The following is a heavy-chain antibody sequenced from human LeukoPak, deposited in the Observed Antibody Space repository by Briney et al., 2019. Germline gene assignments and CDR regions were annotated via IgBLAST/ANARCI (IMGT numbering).Heavy chain of an antibody. V-gene: IGHV3-33*06. D-gene: IGHD6-13*01. CDR2: IWYGGSNT. Sequence: GGSLRLSCAASGFTFSTYGMHWVRQAPGKGLEWVAVIWYGGSNTYYADSVKGRFTISRDNSKNTLYLQMNSLRAEDTAVYYCAKDRHSSSWYQNPPAFDYWGQGTLVTVSS. CDR3: AKDRHSSSWYQNPPAFDY. CDR1: GFTFSTYG. J-gene: IGHJ4*02.